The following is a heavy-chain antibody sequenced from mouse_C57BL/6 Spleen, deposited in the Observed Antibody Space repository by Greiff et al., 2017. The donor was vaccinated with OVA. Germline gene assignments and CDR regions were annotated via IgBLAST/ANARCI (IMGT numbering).Heavy chain of an antibody. Sequence: DVHLVESGGGLVQSGRSLRLSCATSGFTFSDFYMEWVRQAPGKGLEWIAASRNKANDYTTEYSASVKGRFIVSRDTSQSILYLQMNALRAEDTAIYYCARDAYAAYWGQGTLVTVSA. V-gene: IGHV7-1*01. CDR1: GFTFSDFY. J-gene: IGHJ3*01. CDR2: SRNKANDYTT. CDR3: ARDAYAAY. D-gene: IGHD6-5*01.